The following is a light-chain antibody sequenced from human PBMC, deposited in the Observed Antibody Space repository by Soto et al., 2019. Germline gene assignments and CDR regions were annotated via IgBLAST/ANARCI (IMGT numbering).Light chain of an antibody. J-gene: IGKJ1*01. CDR1: QSLLHSNGYNY. V-gene: IGKV2-28*01. CDR2: LGS. CDR3: MQALQTPT. Sequence: IVMTQSPLSLPVTPGEPASISCRSSQSLLHSNGYNYLDWYLQKPGQSPQLLIYLGSNRASGVPDRFSGSGSGTDFPLKISRVEAEDVGVYYCMQALQTPTFGQGTKVDIK.